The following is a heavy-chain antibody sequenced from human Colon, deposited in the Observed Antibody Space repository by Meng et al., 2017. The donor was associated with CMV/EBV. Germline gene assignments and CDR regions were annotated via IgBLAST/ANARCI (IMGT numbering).Heavy chain of an antibody. CDR3: AKVTYYGSGTYYNSLDY. D-gene: IGHD3-10*01. CDR1: FTVSTYG. Sequence: FTVSTYGMNWVRQTPGKGLEWVSFIRYDGSYIEYADSVKGRFTISRDNSKNTLYLQMSSLRAEDTAVYFCAKVTYYGSGTYYNSLDYWGQGTLVTVSS. V-gene: IGHV3-30*02. J-gene: IGHJ4*02. CDR2: IRYDGSYI.